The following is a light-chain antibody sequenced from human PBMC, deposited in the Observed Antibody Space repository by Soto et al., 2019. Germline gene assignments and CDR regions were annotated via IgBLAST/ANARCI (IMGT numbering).Light chain of an antibody. Sequence: EILLTQSPATVSLSPGERATLSCRASQSVNNYLAWYRQRPGQAPRLLIYDSSNRATGIPARFSGSGSGTDFTLTITSLEPEDFAVYYCQQRGSWPLTFGGGTKVEIK. CDR3: QQRGSWPLT. CDR2: DSS. J-gene: IGKJ4*01. V-gene: IGKV3-11*01. CDR1: QSVNNY.